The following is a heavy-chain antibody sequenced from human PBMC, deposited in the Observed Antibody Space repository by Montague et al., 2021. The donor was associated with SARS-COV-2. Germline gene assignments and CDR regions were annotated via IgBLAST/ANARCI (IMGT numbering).Heavy chain of an antibody. CDR1: GGSVSSSDYY. J-gene: IGHJ5*02. V-gene: IGHV4-39*02. CDR3: ARDRRGGLVVVAQNWFDL. Sequence: SETLSLTCTVSGGSVSSSDYYWGWIRQPPGKGLEWIRCIYFSASSYYNPSLKSRVSIYVDTSKNQFSLRLSSVTSADTAEYYCARDRRGGLVVVAQNWFDLWGQGTMVTVSS. D-gene: IGHD2-15*01. CDR2: IYFSASS.